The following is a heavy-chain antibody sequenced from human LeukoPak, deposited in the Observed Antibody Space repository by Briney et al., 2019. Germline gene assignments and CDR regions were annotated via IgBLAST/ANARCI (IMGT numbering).Heavy chain of an antibody. J-gene: IGHJ3*02. CDR3: ARGGRGRYFDWLAMDDAFDI. CDR1: GFTVSSNY. CDR2: IYSGGST. Sequence: GGSLRLSCAASGFTVSSNYMSWVRQAPGKGLEWVSVIYSGGSTYYADSVKGRFTISRDNSKNTLYLQMNSLRAEDTAVYYCARGGRGRYFDWLAMDDAFDIWGQGTMVTVSS. D-gene: IGHD3-9*01. V-gene: IGHV3-53*01.